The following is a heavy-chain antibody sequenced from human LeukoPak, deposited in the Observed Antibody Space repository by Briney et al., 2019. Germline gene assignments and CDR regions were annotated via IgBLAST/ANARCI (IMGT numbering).Heavy chain of an antibody. CDR3: ARGRYSSSYYDY. CDR2: INHSGST. D-gene: IGHD6-6*01. J-gene: IGHJ4*02. Sequence: SETLSLTCAVYGGSFSGYYWSWIRQPPGKGLEWIGEINHSGSTNYNPSLKSRVTISVDTSKNQFSLKPSSVTAADTAVYYCARGRYSSSYYDYWGQGTLVTVSS. CDR1: GGSFSGYY. V-gene: IGHV4-34*01.